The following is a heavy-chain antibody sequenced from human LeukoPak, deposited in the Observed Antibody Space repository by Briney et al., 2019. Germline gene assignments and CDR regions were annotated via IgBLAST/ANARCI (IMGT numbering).Heavy chain of an antibody. CDR1: GFTFSSYG. D-gene: IGHD6-13*01. Sequence: GGSLRLPCAASGFTFSSYGMHWVRQAPGKGLEWVAVIWYDGSNKYYADSVKGRFTISRDNSKNTLYLQMNSLRAEDTAVYYCAREAAAGHNWFDPWGQGTLVTVSS. CDR2: IWYDGSNK. J-gene: IGHJ5*02. V-gene: IGHV3-33*01. CDR3: AREAAAGHNWFDP.